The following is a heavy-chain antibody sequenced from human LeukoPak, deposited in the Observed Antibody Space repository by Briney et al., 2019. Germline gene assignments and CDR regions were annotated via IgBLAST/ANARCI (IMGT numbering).Heavy chain of an antibody. CDR1: GYSISSGYY. CDR3: ARNYYDSSGYSGDYYYYMDV. V-gene: IGHV4-38-2*02. CDR2: IYHSGCT. J-gene: IGHJ6*03. Sequence: SETLSLTCTVSGYSISSGYYWGWIRQPPGKGLEWIGSIYHSGCTYYNPSLKSRVTISVDTSKNQFSLKLSSVTAADTAVYYCARNYYDSSGYSGDYYYYMDVWGKGTTVTVSS. D-gene: IGHD3-22*01.